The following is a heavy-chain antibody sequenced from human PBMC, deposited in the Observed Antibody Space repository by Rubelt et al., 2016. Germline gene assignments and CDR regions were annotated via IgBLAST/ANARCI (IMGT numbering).Heavy chain of an antibody. V-gene: IGHV3-30*04. CDR1: RLTFSNYD. Sequence: RGESGGDLVQPGGSLRLSCAASRLTFSNYDMHWVRQAPGKGLEWVAVTSLDGRITYYADSVKGRFTISRDNSQNTLYLQMTSLRAEDTAVYYCERELTLDRPDYFDCWGQGTLVTVSS. J-gene: IGHJ4*02. CDR3: ERELTLDRPDYFDC. CDR2: TSLDGRIT. D-gene: IGHD1-1*01.